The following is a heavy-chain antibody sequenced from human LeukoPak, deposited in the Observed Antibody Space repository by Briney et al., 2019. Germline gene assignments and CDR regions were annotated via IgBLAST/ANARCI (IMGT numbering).Heavy chain of an antibody. CDR2: INHSGST. CDR3: ARGVQYCSSTSCSYPYYYYYGMDV. D-gene: IGHD2-2*01. CDR1: GFTFSAYW. V-gene: IGHV4-34*01. J-gene: IGHJ6*02. Sequence: GSLRLSCAASGFTFSAYWMTWIRQPPGKGLEWIGEINHSGSTNYNPSLKSRVTISVDTSKNQFSLKLSSVTAADTAVYYCARGVQYCSSTSCSYPYYYYYGMDVWGQGTTVTVSS.